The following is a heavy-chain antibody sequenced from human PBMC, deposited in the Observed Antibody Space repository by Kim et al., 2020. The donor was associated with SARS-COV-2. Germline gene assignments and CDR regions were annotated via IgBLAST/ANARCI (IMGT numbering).Heavy chain of an antibody. CDR3: ARSILPDY. CDR1: GFTFTTYW. Sequence: GGSLRLSCAASGFTFTTYWMTWVRQAPGKGLEWVASINQGGSDKYYVDSVKGRFTISRANARNSLYLQMNSLRAEDTAVYFCARSILPDYWGQGTMVTVS. J-gene: IGHJ4*02. D-gene: IGHD3-10*01. CDR2: INQGGSDK. V-gene: IGHV3-7*03.